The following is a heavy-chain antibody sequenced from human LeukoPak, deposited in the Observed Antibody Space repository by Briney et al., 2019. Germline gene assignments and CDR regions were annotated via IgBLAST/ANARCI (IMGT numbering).Heavy chain of an antibody. D-gene: IGHD6-19*01. J-gene: IGHJ4*02. V-gene: IGHV5-51*01. CDR3: ARRANSGWLLASYFDC. CDR1: GYSFTNYW. CDR2: IYPGDSDT. Sequence: GESLKISCKASGYSFTNYWIGWVRQMPGKGLEWMGIIYPGDSDTRYTPSFQGQVTISVDKSITTAYLQWSSLKASDTAIYYCARRANSGWLLASYFDCWGQGTLVTVSS.